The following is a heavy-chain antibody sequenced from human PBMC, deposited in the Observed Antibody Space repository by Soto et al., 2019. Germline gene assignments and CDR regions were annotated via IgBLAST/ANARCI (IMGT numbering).Heavy chain of an antibody. CDR3: ARESYDDLTGYFYGMDV. J-gene: IGHJ6*02. CDR2: MNPNNGDT. D-gene: IGHD3-9*01. V-gene: IGHV1-8*01. Sequence: QVQLVQSGAEVKKPGASVKVSCKASGYTFASFNINWVRQATGQGLEWMGWMNPNNGDTAYAQKFRGRVTMTKDTSLATAYMELSSLRSEDTAVYYCARESYDDLTGYFYGMDVWGQGTAVTASS. CDR1: GYTFASFN.